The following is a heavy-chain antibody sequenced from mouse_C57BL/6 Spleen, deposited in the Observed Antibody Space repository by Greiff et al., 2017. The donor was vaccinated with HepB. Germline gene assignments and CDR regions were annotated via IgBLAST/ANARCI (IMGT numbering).Heavy chain of an antibody. CDR1: GYTFTSYW. J-gene: IGHJ4*01. CDR3: ARLGVTTFYYYAMDD. D-gene: IGHD2-1*01. V-gene: IGHV1-55*01. Sequence: QVQLQQPGAELVKPGASVKMSCKASGYTFTSYWITWVKQRPGQGLEWIGDIYPGSGSTNYNEKFKSKATLTVDTSSSTAYMQLSSLKSEDSAVYYYARLGVTTFYYYAMDDWGQGTSVTVSS. CDR2: IYPGSGST.